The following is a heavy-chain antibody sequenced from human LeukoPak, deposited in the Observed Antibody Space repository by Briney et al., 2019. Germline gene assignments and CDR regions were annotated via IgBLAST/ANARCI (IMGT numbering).Heavy chain of an antibody. J-gene: IGHJ4*02. CDR3: AREFGSGTFD. CDR1: GFIVGNYY. D-gene: IGHD2-2*01. V-gene: IGHV3-53*01. CDR2: IYNGGAT. Sequence: QTGGSLRLSCAASGFIVGNYYMNWVRQAPGKGLECVSVIYNGGATYYADSVKGRFTISRDNSKNTLYPQMNGLRAEDTAVYFCAREFGSGTFDWGQGTLVTVPS.